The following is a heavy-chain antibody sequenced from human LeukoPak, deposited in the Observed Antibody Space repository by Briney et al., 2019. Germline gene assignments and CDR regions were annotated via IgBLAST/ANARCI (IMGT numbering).Heavy chain of an antibody. D-gene: IGHD6-13*01. J-gene: IGHJ4*02. CDR1: GFTFSSLA. Sequence: GGSLRLSSAASGFTFSSLAINWVRQAPGKGLEWVSGISGRAAGTYYADSVKGRFTISRDNSKNTLYLQMNSLRAEHTAVYYCAEDPGILFSHIDYWGQGTLVTVSS. CDR3: AEDPGILFSHIDY. V-gene: IGHV3-23*01. CDR2: ISGRAAGT.